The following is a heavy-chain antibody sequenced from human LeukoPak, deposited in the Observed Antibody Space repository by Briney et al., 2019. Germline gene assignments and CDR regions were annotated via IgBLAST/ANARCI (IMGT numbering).Heavy chain of an antibody. J-gene: IGHJ4*02. D-gene: IGHD1-1*01. CDR3: ARLSGTGYFDL. CDR2: ISWNSGSI. CDR1: GFTFADYA. Sequence: GGSLRLSCAASGFTFADYAIHWVRQAPGKGLEWVSGISWNSGSIGYADSVKGRFTISRDTAKNSLILQMNSLRAGDTALYFCARLSGTGYFDLWGQGTLVTVSS. V-gene: IGHV3-9*01.